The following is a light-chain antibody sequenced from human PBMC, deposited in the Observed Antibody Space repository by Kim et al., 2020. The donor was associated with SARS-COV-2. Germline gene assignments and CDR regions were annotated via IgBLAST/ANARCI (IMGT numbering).Light chain of an antibody. Sequence: SYELTQPPSVSVSPGQTASITCSGDKLGDKYACWYQQKPGQSPVLVIYQDSKRPSGIPERFSGSNSGNTATLTISGTQAMDEADYYCQAWDSRLWVFGGG. CDR1: KLGDKY. J-gene: IGLJ3*02. CDR2: QDS. V-gene: IGLV3-1*01. CDR3: QAWDSRLWV.